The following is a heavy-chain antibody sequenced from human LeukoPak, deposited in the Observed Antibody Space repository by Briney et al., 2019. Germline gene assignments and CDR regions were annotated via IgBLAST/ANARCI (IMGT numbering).Heavy chain of an antibody. Sequence: ASVKVSCKASGYTFTGYYMHWVRQAPGQRLEWMGWINAGNGNTKYSQKFQGRVTITRDTSASTAYMGLSSLRSEDTAVYYCARDSQQWEPHGWFDPWGQGTLVTVSS. J-gene: IGHJ5*02. D-gene: IGHD1-26*01. CDR3: ARDSQQWEPHGWFDP. CDR2: INAGNGNT. CDR1: GYTFTGYY. V-gene: IGHV1-3*01.